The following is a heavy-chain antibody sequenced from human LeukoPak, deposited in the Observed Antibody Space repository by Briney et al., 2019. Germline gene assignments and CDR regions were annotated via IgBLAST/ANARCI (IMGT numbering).Heavy chain of an antibody. CDR2: IKSKTDGGTT. V-gene: IGHV3-15*01. J-gene: IGHJ4*02. CDR3: TASHYYDSSAYYDYFDY. D-gene: IGHD3-22*01. Sequence: PGGSLRLSCAASGFTFSNAWMNWVRQAPGKGLEWVGRIKSKTDGGTTDYAAPVKGRFTISRDDSKNTLYLQMNSLKIEDTAVYYCTASHYYDSSAYYDYFDYWGQGTLVTVSS. CDR1: GFTFSNAW.